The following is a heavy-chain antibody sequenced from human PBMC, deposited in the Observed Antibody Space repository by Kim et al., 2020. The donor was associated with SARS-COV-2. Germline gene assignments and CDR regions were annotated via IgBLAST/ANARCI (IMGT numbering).Heavy chain of an antibody. Sequence: GGSLRLSCAASGFTFDDYAMHWVRQAPGKGLEWVSGISWNSGSIGYADSVKGRFTISRDNAKNSLYLQMNSLRAEDTALYYCAKGRGYSGYDSRNYFYYWGQGTLVTVSS. CDR1: GFTFDDYA. J-gene: IGHJ4*02. CDR3: AKGRGYSGYDSRNYFYY. V-gene: IGHV3-9*01. CDR2: ISWNSGSI. D-gene: IGHD5-12*01.